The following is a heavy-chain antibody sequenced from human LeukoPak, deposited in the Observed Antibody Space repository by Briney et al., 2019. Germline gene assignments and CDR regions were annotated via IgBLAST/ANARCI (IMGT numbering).Heavy chain of an antibody. D-gene: IGHD1-26*01. CDR2: INSDGSST. CDR1: GFIFSSYW. V-gene: IGHV3-74*01. Sequence: GGSLRLSCAASGFIFSSYWMHWVRQAPGKGLVWVSRINSDGSSTSYADSVKGRFTISRDNSKNTLYLQVNSLRAEDTAVYYCAKGGKWDVTPFDYWGQGTLVTVSS. CDR3: AKGGKWDVTPFDY. J-gene: IGHJ4*02.